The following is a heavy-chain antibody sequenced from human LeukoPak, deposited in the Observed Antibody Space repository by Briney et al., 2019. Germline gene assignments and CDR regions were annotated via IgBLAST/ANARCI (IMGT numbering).Heavy chain of an antibody. Sequence: GGSLRRSCAASGFTFSSYARHWVRQAPGKGLEYVSAISSNGGSTYYANSVKGRFTISRDNSKNTLYLQMGSLRAEDMAVYYCARSPGSVGATDYWGQGTLVTVSS. CDR3: ARSPGSVGATDY. J-gene: IGHJ4*02. D-gene: IGHD1-26*01. V-gene: IGHV3-64*01. CDR1: GFTFSSYA. CDR2: ISSNGGST.